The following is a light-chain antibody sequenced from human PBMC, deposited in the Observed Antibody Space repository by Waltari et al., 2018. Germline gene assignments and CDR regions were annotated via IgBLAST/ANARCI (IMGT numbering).Light chain of an antibody. V-gene: IGKV1-6*01. J-gene: IGKJ1*01. CDR1: QDVRND. CDR3: LQDYGYPRT. Sequence: AIQMTQSPSSLSASVGDRVTITCRASQDVRNDLGLYQQKPGKAPKFLIYAASSLQSGVPSRFSGSGSGTDFTLTISSLQPEDFATYYCLQDYGYPRTFGQGTKVEVK. CDR2: AAS.